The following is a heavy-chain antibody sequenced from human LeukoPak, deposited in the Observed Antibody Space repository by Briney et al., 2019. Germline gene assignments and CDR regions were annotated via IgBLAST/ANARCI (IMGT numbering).Heavy chain of an antibody. Sequence: GGSLRLSCAASGFTFSNYAIHWVRQAPGKGLDWVAVVSFDGSKKYYADSVKGRFTISRDNSKNTLYLQMNTLRPDDTAVYYCTRAKRGPFDFWGEGTRVSVFS. J-gene: IGHJ4*01. CDR3: TRAKRGPFDF. CDR2: VSFDGSKK. CDR1: GFTFSNYA. V-gene: IGHV3-30-3*01.